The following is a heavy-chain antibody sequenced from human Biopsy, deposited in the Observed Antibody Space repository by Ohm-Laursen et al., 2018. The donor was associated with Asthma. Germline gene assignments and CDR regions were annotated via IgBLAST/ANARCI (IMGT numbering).Heavy chain of an antibody. CDR2: VSYDGSIK. CDR1: GFAFHSYA. CDR3: ARVDGVVEAATRLGGMDV. J-gene: IGHJ6*02. V-gene: IGHV3-30*03. Sequence: SLRLSCAAFGFAFHSYAMYWVRQTPGKGLEWVAVVSYDGSIKYYVDSVKGRFTISRDNSKNTLYLQMNSLSAEYSAVYYCARVDGVVEAATRLGGMDVWGQGTTVTVSS. D-gene: IGHD2-15*01.